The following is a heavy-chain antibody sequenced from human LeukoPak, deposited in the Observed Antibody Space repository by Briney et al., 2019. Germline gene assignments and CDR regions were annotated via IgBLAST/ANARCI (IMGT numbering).Heavy chain of an antibody. CDR3: ARSGRSGWYPIGSPLDY. Sequence: PSETLSLTCAVYGGSFSGYYWSWIRQPQGKGLEWIGEINHSGSTNYNPSLRSRVTISVDTSKNQFSLKLSSVTAADTAVYYCARSGRSGWYPIGSPLDYWGQGTLVTVSS. CDR1: GGSFSGYY. V-gene: IGHV4-34*01. D-gene: IGHD6-19*01. J-gene: IGHJ4*02. CDR2: INHSGST.